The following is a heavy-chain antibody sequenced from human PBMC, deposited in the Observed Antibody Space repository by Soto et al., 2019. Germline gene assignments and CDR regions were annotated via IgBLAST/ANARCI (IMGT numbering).Heavy chain of an antibody. CDR3: ARDDWSYGVPIDY. CDR1: GFNFDNV. Sequence: EVQLLESGGGLVQPGGSLRLSCAASGFNFDNVMSWVRRAPGKGLEWVSTISGSGGRTYYADSVKGRFTISRDNSKNTLYLQMNSLRVEDTAVYYCARDDWSYGVPIDYWGQGTLVTVSS. CDR2: ISGSGGRT. D-gene: IGHD3-10*01. V-gene: IGHV3-23*01. J-gene: IGHJ4*02.